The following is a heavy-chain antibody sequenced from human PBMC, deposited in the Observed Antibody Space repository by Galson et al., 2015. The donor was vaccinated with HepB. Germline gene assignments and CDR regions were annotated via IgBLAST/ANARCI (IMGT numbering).Heavy chain of an antibody. CDR2: IIPIFGTI. Sequence: SVKVSCKASGGTFSNYALSWVRQAPGQGLEWMGGIIPIFGTINYAPKFQGRVTITADESTTTVYLELSSLRSEDTAVFYCARGLKIVVDSAARPDYYSYTMGIWGQGTTVTVSS. CDR1: GGTFSNYA. CDR3: ARGLKIVVDSAARPDYYSYTMGI. V-gene: IGHV1-69*13. J-gene: IGHJ6*02. D-gene: IGHD2-21*01.